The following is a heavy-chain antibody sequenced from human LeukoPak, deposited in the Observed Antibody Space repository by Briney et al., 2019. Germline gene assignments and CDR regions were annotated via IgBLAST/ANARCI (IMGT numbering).Heavy chain of an antibody. CDR3: AREIVATSGAGGY. V-gene: IGHV3-21*01. CDR1: GFTFSNNA. Sequence: PGGSLRLSCAASGFTFSNNALSWVRQAPGKGLEWVSSISRSSSYIYYADSVKGRFTISRDNAKNSLYLQMNSLRAEDTAVYYCAREIVATSGAGGYWGQGTLVTVSS. D-gene: IGHD5-12*01. CDR2: ISRSSSYI. J-gene: IGHJ4*02.